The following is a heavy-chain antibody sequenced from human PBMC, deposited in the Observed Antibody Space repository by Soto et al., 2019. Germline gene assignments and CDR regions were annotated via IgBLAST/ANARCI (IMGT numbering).Heavy chain of an antibody. V-gene: IGHV1-69*13. CDR3: ARKSCSSNSCYRDNLLDS. CDR2: IIPIFGTA. CDR1: GGTFSSYA. Sequence: GASVKVSCTASGGTFSSYAISWVRQAPGQGLEWMGGIIPIFGTANYAQKFQGRVTITADESTSTAYMELSSLRSEDTAVYYCARKSCSSNSCYRDNLLDSWGQGTLVTVSS. D-gene: IGHD2-2*02. J-gene: IGHJ5*01.